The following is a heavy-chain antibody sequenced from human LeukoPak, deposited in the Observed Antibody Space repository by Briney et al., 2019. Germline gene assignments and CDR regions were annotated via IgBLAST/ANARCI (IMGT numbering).Heavy chain of an antibody. J-gene: IGHJ4*02. CDR1: GGSISSSSYY. Sequence: PSETLSLTCTVSGGSISSSSYYWGWIRQPPGKGLEWIGSIYYSGSIYSNPSLKSRVTISVDTSKNQFSLKLSSVTAADTAMYYCARQALPGSTLFDYWGQGTLVTVSS. V-gene: IGHV4-39*01. CDR3: ARQALPGSTLFDY. D-gene: IGHD5/OR15-5a*01. CDR2: IYYSGSI.